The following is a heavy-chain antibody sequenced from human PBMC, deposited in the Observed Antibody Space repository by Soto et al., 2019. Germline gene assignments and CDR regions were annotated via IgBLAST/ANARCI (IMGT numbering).Heavy chain of an antibody. CDR3: ARVVLTITRGAFDA. D-gene: IGHD3-9*01. CDR2: LSHSGTS. CDR1: GGSISSSHW. V-gene: IGHV4-4*02. J-gene: IGHJ3*01. Sequence: QVQLQESGPGLVKPSGTLSLTCAVSGGSISSSHWWTWVLQSPGKGLEYIGELSHSGTSNSNPSLKSRVTLSVDKSKNHFSLTLTSVTAADTAVYYCARVVLTITRGAFDAWGQGTLVIVSS.